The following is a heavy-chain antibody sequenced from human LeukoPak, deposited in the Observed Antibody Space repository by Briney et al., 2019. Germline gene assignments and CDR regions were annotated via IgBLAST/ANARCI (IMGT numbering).Heavy chain of an antibody. J-gene: IGHJ4*02. CDR2: ISYDGSNK. Sequence: GGSLRLSCAASGFTFSSYAIHWVRQAPGKGLEWVAVISYDGSNKYYADSVKGRFTISRDNSKNTLYLQMNSLRAEDTAVYYCARGAGDSLYLPHGGQRTLVTVSS. CDR1: GFTFSSYA. CDR3: ARGAGDSLYLPH. D-gene: IGHD6-13*01. V-gene: IGHV3-30-3*01.